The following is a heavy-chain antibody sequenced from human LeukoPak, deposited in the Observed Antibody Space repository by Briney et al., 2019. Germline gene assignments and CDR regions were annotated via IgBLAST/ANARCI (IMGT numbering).Heavy chain of an antibody. J-gene: IGHJ6*02. CDR2: IGSDNKP. CDR1: GFTFSAYA. D-gene: IGHD1-26*01. V-gene: IGHV3-23*01. Sequence: HSGGSLRLSCAASGFTFSAYAMAWVRQAPGKGLEWVSSIGSDNKPHYSESVKGRFAISRDNSKNILFLHLNSLRAEDTALYYCARDLHYHVAMDVWGQGTTVTVSS. CDR3: ARDLHYHVAMDV.